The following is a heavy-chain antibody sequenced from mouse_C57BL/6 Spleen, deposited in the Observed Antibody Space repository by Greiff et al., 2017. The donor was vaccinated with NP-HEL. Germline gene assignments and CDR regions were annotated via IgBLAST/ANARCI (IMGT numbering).Heavy chain of an antibody. CDR2: IRLKSDNYAT. Sequence: EVKLMESGGGLVQPGGSMKLSCVASGFTFSNYWMNWVRQSPEKGLEWVAQIRLKSDNYATHYAESVKGRFTISRDDSKSSVYLQMNNLRAEDTGIYYCNTVASPYYWGQGTTLTVSS. CDR3: NTVASPYY. V-gene: IGHV6-3*01. D-gene: IGHD1-1*01. CDR1: GFTFSNYW. J-gene: IGHJ2*01.